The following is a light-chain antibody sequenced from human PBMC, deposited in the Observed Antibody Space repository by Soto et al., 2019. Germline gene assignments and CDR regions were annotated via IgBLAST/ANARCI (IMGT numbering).Light chain of an antibody. CDR3: HQRSDWPLT. J-gene: IGKJ4*01. V-gene: IGKV3-11*01. Sequence: EIVLTQSPATLSLSPGERATLSCRASQSVSSYLLWYQQKPGQTPRLLIYDASNRATGIPARFSGSGSETDFTLTITSLDPEDIAIYYCHQRSDWPLTFGGGTKVEIK. CDR1: QSVSSY. CDR2: DAS.